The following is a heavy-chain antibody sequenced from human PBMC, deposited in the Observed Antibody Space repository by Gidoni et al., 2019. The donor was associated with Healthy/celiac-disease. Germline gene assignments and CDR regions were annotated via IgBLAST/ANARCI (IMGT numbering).Heavy chain of an antibody. CDR2: IWYDGSNK. J-gene: IGHJ6*02. Sequence: QVQLVESGGGVVQPGRSLRLSCSASGFPFSSYGMHWVRQAPGKGLEWVAVIWYDGSNKYYADSVKGRFTISRDNSKNTLYLQMNSLRAEDTAVYYCARDGGNRYYYGMDVWGQGTTVTVSS. V-gene: IGHV3-33*01. D-gene: IGHD3-16*01. CDR1: GFPFSSYG. CDR3: ARDGGNRYYYGMDV.